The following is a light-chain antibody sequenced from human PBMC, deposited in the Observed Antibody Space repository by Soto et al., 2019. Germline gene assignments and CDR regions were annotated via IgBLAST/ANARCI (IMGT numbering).Light chain of an antibody. CDR1: ESTSGY. J-gene: IGKJ3*01. CDR3: QQRSNI. V-gene: IGKV3-11*01. Sequence: EIVLTQSPATLSLSPGERATLSCRASESTSGYLAWYQQKPGQAPRLLFYDASNRATGIPARFSGSGSGTDFTLTISSLEPEDFAVYYCQQRSNIFGPETKVDIK. CDR2: DAS.